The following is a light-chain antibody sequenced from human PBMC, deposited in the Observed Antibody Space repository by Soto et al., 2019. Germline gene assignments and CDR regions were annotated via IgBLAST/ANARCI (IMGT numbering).Light chain of an antibody. CDR3: QHYYSYWT. Sequence: ADYTVARSLSREEVSTLAFRASQSVSSYLAWYQQKPGQAPRLLIYDASNRATGIPARFIGSGSGTDYTLPLSSQPRDAFATNYCQHYYSYWTFGHGTKVDIK. J-gene: IGKJ1*01. CDR1: QSVSSY. V-gene: IGKV3-11*01. CDR2: DAS.